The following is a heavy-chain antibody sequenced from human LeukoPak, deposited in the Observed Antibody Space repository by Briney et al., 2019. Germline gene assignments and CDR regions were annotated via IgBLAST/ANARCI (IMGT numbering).Heavy chain of an antibody. D-gene: IGHD1-26*01. CDR2: IKQDGSVK. V-gene: IGHV3-7*03. Sequence: GGSLRPSCAASGFTFSSYWMSWVRQAPGKGLEWVANIKQDGSVKYYVDSVKGRFTISRDNAKNSLYLQMNSLRAEDTAVYYCARGGSYLSAFDIWGQGTMVTVSS. J-gene: IGHJ3*02. CDR1: GFTFSSYW. CDR3: ARGGSYLSAFDI.